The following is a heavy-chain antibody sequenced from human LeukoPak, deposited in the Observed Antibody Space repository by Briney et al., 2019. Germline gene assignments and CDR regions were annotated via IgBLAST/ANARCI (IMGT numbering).Heavy chain of an antibody. D-gene: IGHD6-13*01. V-gene: IGHV4-4*07. Sequence: PSETLSLTCTVSGGSISGYSWSWIRQPAGKGLEWIGRIYSSGSTNYNPSLKSRVTMSVDTSKNQFSLKLSSVTAADTAVYYCARHSLAAAGFDPWGQGTLVTVSS. J-gene: IGHJ5*02. CDR2: IYSSGST. CDR3: ARHSLAAAGFDP. CDR1: GGSISGYS.